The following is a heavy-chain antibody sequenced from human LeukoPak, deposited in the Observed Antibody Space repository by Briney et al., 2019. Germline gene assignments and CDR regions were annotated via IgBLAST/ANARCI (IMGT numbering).Heavy chain of an antibody. CDR2: IIPAFGTP. CDR3: ASNDLVVYAGLY. Sequence: ASVKVSCKASGATFSSYAISWVRQAPGQGLEWVGGIIPAFGTPNYAQKFQGRVTITTDESTSTAYMELSSLRSEDTAVYYCASNDLVVYAGLYWGQGTLVTVSS. J-gene: IGHJ4*02. D-gene: IGHD2-8*01. V-gene: IGHV1-69*05. CDR1: GATFSSYA.